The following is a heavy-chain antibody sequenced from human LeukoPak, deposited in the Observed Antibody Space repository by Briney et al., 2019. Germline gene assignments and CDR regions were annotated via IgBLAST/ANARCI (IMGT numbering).Heavy chain of an antibody. CDR3: TTDLQLAARLPFPGGLDY. Sequence: GGTVRLFCAASGFTFSKPWMSWVREAPGKGREEGGRIKSKSDGGTTDYAAPVKGRFTISRDDSKNTLYLQMNSLKTEDTAVYYCTTDLQLAARLPFPGGLDYWGQGTLVTVSS. CDR1: GFTFSKPW. CDR2: IKSKSDGGTT. V-gene: IGHV3-15*01. D-gene: IGHD6-6*01. J-gene: IGHJ4*02.